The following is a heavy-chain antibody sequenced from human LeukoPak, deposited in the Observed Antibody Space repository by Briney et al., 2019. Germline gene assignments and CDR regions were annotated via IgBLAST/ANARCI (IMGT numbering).Heavy chain of an antibody. CDR3: ARDITGTNKNYFDY. CDR2: IIPIFGTA. Sequence: ASVKVSCKASGGTFSSYAISWVRQAPGQGLEWMGGIIPIFGTANYAQKFQGRVTITADESTSTAYMELSSLRSEDTAVYYCARDITGTNKNYFDYWGQGTLVTVSS. V-gene: IGHV1-69*13. CDR1: GGTFSSYA. J-gene: IGHJ4*02. D-gene: IGHD1-20*01.